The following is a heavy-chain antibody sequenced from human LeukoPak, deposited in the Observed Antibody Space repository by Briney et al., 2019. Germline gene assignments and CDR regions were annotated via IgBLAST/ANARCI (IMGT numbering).Heavy chain of an antibody. CDR1: GFTFSNYS. J-gene: IGHJ6*03. CDR3: AISVVPAAKGASYYYYYMDV. CDR2: IGSRSSIV. D-gene: IGHD2-2*01. V-gene: IGHV3-48*04. Sequence: GGSLRLSCVVSGFTFSNYSVNWLRQVPGKGLEWISYIGSRSSIVYYADSVKGRFTISRDNAKKSVYLQMNSLRADDTGVYYCAISVVPAAKGASYYYYYMDVWGKGTTVTVSS.